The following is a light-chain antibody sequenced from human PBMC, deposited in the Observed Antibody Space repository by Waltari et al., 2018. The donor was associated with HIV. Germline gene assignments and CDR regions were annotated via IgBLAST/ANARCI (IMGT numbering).Light chain of an antibody. J-gene: IGLJ3*02. Sequence: QSALTQPPSVSGSPGQSVTISCTGTTSDVGAYNFVSWYQQHPGKAPKVLIYAVSKRPSGVPDRFSGSKSGNTASLTISGLQAEDEADYYCCSYAGSYTWVFGGGTKLTVL. V-gene: IGLV2-11*01. CDR1: TSDVGAYNF. CDR2: AVS. CDR3: CSYAGSYTWV.